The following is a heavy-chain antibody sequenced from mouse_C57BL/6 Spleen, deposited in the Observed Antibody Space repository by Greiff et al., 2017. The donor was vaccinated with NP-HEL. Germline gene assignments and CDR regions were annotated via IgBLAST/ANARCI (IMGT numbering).Heavy chain of an antibody. D-gene: IGHD2-5*01. CDR2: ISYDGSN. J-gene: IGHJ4*01. Sequence: EVQRVESGPGLVKPSQSLSLTCSVTGYSITSGYYWNWIRQFPGNKLEWMGYISYDGSNNYNPSLKNRISITRDTSKNQFFLKLNSVTTEDTATYYCAREAYYSNYDAMDYWGQGTSVTVSS. CDR1: GYSITSGYY. V-gene: IGHV3-6*01. CDR3: AREAYYSNYDAMDY.